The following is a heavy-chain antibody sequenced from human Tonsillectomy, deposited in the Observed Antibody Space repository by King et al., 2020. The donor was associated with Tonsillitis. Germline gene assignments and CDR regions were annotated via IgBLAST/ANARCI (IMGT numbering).Heavy chain of an antibody. Sequence: QLVQSGAEVKKPGSSVKVSCKASGGTFSSYAISWVRQAPGQGLEWMGRIIPILGIANYAQKFQGRVTITADKSTSTAYMELSSLRSEDTAVYYCARSPPASGDSAFNFDPWGQGTLVTVSS. CDR1: GGTFSSYA. V-gene: IGHV1-69*09. CDR3: ARSPPASGDSAFNFDP. J-gene: IGHJ5*02. D-gene: IGHD5-12*01. CDR2: IIPILGIA.